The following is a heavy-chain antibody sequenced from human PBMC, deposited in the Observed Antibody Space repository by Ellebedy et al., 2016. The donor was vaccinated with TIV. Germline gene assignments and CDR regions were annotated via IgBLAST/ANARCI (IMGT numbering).Heavy chain of an antibody. J-gene: IGHJ4*02. CDR1: GFTFADNS. Sequence: GESLKISCVASGFTFADNSMRWVRQAQGRGLEWISSISPTIAYADYGDAVKGRLTVSRDNAKNSLYLQMNRLRSEDTSVYYCAKDVLVGTTPPSLDSWGQGTLVTVSS. CDR3: AKDVLVGTTPPSLDS. V-gene: IGHV3-21*04. CDR2: ISPTIAYA. D-gene: IGHD1-1*01.